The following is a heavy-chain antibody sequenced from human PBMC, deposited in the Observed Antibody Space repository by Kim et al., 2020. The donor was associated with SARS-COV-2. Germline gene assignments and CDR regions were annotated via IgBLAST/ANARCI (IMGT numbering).Heavy chain of an antibody. D-gene: IGHD3-16*01. CDR3: ARHAPSFTRDRSSVTTFGVSCDY. CDR2: IYSTGSA. J-gene: IGHJ4*02. Sequence: SETLSLTCGVSGGSITVASYHWGWIRQAPGKGLEWIGSIYSTGSATYNPSLKSRVTISVETSKSEFSLKLNSVTAADTAVYFCARHAPSFTRDRSSVTTFGVSCDYWGQGTLVTVSS. V-gene: IGHV4-39*01. CDR1: GGSITVASYH.